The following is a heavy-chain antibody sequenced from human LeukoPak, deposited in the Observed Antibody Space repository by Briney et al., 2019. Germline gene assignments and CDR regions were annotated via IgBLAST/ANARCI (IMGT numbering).Heavy chain of an antibody. CDR3: ARDYGDYNWFDS. CDR1: GGTFSSYA. V-gene: IGHV1-2*02. D-gene: IGHD4-17*01. CDR2: IHPRSGGT. J-gene: IGHJ5*01. Sequence: ASVKVSCKASGGTFSSYAISWVRQAPGQGLEWMGSIHPRSGGTNFAQKFQGRVTMTVDTSMSTAYMELATLISGDTAFYYCARDYGDYNWFDSWGQGALVTVSS.